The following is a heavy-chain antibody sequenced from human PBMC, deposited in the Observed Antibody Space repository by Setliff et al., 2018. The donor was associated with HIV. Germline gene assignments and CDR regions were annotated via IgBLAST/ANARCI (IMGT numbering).Heavy chain of an antibody. J-gene: IGHJ4*02. CDR2: IIHSGST. CDR3: ARRSGWSEDY. CDR1: GGSFSGYY. Sequence: SETLSLTCAVYGGSFSGYYWSWIRQPPGKGLEWIGEIIHSGSTNYNPSLKSRVTISVDTSKSQFSLKLSSVTAADTAVYYCARRSGWSEDYWGQGTLVTVSS. V-gene: IGHV4-34*12. D-gene: IGHD6-19*01.